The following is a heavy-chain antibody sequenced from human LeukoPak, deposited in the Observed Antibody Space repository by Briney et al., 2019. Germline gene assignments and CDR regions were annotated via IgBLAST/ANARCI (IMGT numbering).Heavy chain of an antibody. CDR2: IYYSGST. CDR3: ARRAGYNSGWYWFDP. J-gene: IGHJ5*02. V-gene: IGHV4-39*01. CDR1: GGSISSTSYY. D-gene: IGHD6-19*01. Sequence: SETLSLTCIVSGGSISSTSYYWGWIRQPPGKGLEWIGSIYYSGSTDYNPSRKSRVTMSVDTSKNQFSLKLSSVTATDTAVYYCARRAGYNSGWYWFDPWGQGALVTVSS.